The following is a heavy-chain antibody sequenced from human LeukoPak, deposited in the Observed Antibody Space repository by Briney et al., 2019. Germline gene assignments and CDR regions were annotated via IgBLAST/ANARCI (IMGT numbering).Heavy chain of an antibody. CDR2: IYPGDSDT. D-gene: IGHD5-18*01. J-gene: IGHJ4*02. V-gene: IGHV5-51*01. Sequence: GESLKISCKGSGYSFTSYRIGRVRQLPGKGLEWMGNIYPGDSDTRYSPSFQGQVTISADKSISTAYLQWSSLKASDTAMYYCARPRGYSYGYLGYWGQGTLVTVSS. CDR3: ARPRGYSYGYLGY. CDR1: GYSFTSYR.